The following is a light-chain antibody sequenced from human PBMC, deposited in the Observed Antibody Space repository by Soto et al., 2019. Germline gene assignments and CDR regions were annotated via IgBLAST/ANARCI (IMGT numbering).Light chain of an antibody. Sequence: EIVMTQSPVTLSASPGERVTLSCRASQSVNINLAWYQQRHGQAPRVLIYGASNRASGIPDKFSGSVSGTDFTLTISSRGPDDFALYCCHQYKDWPPLTCGGGTRVEIK. J-gene: IGKJ4*01. V-gene: IGKV3D-15*01. CDR2: GAS. CDR1: QSVNIN. CDR3: HQYKDWPPLT.